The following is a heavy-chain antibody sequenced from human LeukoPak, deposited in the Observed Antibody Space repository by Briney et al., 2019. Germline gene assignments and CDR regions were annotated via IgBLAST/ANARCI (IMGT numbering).Heavy chain of an antibody. CDR2: ISNIGST. V-gene: IGHV4-59*01. CDR1: GASISSYF. D-gene: IGHD1-26*01. Sequence: TSETLSLTCTVSGASISSYFWTWIRQSPGKGLEWIGYISNIGSTNYNPSLKSRVTISGDTSKNQFSLKLSSVTAADTAVYYCARGGSYLGHCDYWGQGTLVTVSS. CDR3: ARGGSYLGHCDY. J-gene: IGHJ4*02.